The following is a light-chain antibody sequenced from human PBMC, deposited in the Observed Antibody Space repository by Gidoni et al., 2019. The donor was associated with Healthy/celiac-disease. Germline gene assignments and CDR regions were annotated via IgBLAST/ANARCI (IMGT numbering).Light chain of an antibody. CDR2: AAS. J-gene: IGKJ1*01. V-gene: IGKV1-39*01. Sequence: IHMTQSPSSLSASVRDRVTITCRASQSISSYLNWHQQKPGKAPKLLIYAASSLQSGVPSRFSGSGSGTDFTLTISRLQPEDFATYHCQRSYSTPQTFGQGTKVEIK. CDR3: QRSYSTPQT. CDR1: QSISSY.